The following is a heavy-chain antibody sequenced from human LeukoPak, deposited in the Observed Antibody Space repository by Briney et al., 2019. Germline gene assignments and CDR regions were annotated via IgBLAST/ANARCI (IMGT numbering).Heavy chain of an antibody. CDR2: INPNSGGT. CDR3: ARDPETAPGI. D-gene: IGHD5-18*01. Sequence: ASVTVSCTASGYTFTSYGISWVRQAPGQGLEWMGWINPNSGGTNYAQKFQGRVTMTRDTSISTAYMELSRLRSDDTAVYYCARDPETAPGIWGQGAMVTVSS. CDR1: GYTFTSYG. V-gene: IGHV1-2*02. J-gene: IGHJ3*02.